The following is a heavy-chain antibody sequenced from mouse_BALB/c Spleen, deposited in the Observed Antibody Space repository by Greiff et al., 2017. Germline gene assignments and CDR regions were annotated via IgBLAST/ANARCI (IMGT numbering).Heavy chain of an antibody. V-gene: IGHV14-1*02. Sequence: VQLQQSGAELVRPGALVKLSCKASGFNIKDYYMHWVQQRPEQGLEWIGWIDPENGNTIYDPKFQGKASITADTSSNTAYLQLSSLTSEDTAVYYCARTPSAMDYWGQGTSVTVSS. D-gene: IGHD2-10*02. J-gene: IGHJ4*01. CDR1: GFNIKDYY. CDR3: ARTPSAMDY. CDR2: IDPENGNT.